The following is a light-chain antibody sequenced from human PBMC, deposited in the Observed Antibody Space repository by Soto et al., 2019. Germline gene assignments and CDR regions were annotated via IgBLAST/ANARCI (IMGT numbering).Light chain of an antibody. CDR1: QSVAKNY. Sequence: EIVLTQSPGTLSLSPGERATLSCRASQSVAKNYLAWYQQEPGQAPRLLIYGPSSRATGIPDRFSGSGSGTDFTLTISRLEPEGFAVYYCHQYASSPQTFGQGTKVEIK. CDR2: GPS. V-gene: IGKV3-20*01. J-gene: IGKJ1*01. CDR3: HQYASSPQT.